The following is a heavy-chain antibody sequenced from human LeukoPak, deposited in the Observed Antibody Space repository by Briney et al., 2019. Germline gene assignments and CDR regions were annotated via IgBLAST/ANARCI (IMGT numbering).Heavy chain of an antibody. CDR1: GYTLTDYY. V-gene: IGHV1-2*02. CDR3: ARGRRILGGPENAGDFFDF. CDR2: INPNSGAT. D-gene: IGHD3-16*01. J-gene: IGHJ4*01. Sequence: ASVKVSCKASGYTLTDYYLHWVRQAPGQGFKWMGWINPNSGATHYAQSFQARVTMTRDTSIASSYMELTGLESDDTAVYYCARGRRILGGPENAGDFFDFWGQGSLVTVSS.